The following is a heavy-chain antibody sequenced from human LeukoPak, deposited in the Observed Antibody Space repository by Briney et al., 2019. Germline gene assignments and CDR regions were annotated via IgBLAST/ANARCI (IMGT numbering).Heavy chain of an antibody. CDR3: ARGGQLLHYYYYYMDV. D-gene: IGHD2-2*01. CDR1: XXTFXXYA. CDR2: XIPIFGTA. J-gene: IGHJ6*03. V-gene: IGHV1-69*05. Sequence: KASXXTFXXYAISWVRQAPGQGLEWMGRXIPIFGTANYAQKFQGRVTITTDESTSTAYMELSSLRSEDTAVYYCARGGQLLHYYYYYMDVWGKGTTVTVSS.